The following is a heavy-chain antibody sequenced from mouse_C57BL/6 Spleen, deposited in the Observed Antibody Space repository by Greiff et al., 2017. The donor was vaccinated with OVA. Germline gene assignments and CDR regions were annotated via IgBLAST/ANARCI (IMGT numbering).Heavy chain of an antibody. CDR1: GYTFTSYW. D-gene: IGHD2-2*01. CDR2: INPSNGGT. V-gene: IGHV1-53*01. CDR3: AREGSYYGYDGYAMVY. J-gene: IGHJ4*01. Sequence: QVQLQQPGTELVKPGASVKLSCKASGYTFTSYWMHWVKQRPGQGLEWIGNINPSNGGTNYNEKFKSKATLTVDKSSSTAYMQLSSLTSEDSAVYYCAREGSYYGYDGYAMVYWGQGTSVTVSS.